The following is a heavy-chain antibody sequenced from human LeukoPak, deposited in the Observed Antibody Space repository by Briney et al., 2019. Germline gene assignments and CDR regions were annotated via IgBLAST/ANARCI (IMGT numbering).Heavy chain of an antibody. V-gene: IGHV3-48*03. CDR2: ISSSGRTI. CDR3: ARDSDYGDYGADY. CDR1: GFTFSSYE. D-gene: IGHD4-17*01. J-gene: IGHJ4*02. Sequence: GGSLRLSCAASGFTFSSYEMNWVRQAPGKGLEWVSYISSSGRTIYYADSVKGRFTVSRDNAKNSLYLQMNSLRAEDTAVYYCARDSDYGDYGADYWGQGTLVTVSS.